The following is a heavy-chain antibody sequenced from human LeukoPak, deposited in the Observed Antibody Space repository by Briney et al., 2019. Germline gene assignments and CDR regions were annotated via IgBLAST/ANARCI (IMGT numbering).Heavy chain of an antibody. CDR3: AKVWGYCSGGSCDY. Sequence: GGSLRLSCAASGFTSSSYAMSWVRQAPGRGLEWVSAISGSGGSTYYADSVKGRFTISRDNSKNTLYLQMNSLRAEDTAVYYCAKVWGYCSGGSCDYWGQGTLVTVSS. V-gene: IGHV3-23*01. J-gene: IGHJ4*02. CDR2: ISGSGGST. D-gene: IGHD2-15*01. CDR1: GFTSSSYA.